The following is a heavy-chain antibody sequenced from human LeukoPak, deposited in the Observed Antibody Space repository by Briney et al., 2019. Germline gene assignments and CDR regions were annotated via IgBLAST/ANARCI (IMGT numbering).Heavy chain of an antibody. CDR2: INTNTGNP. CDR1: GYTFTSYA. J-gene: IGHJ4*02. Sequence: GASVKVSCKASGYTFTSYAMNWVRQAPGQGLEWMGWINTNTGNPTYAQGFTGRFVFSLDTSVSTAYLQISSLKAEDTAVYYCATDFWSGYSNDGVGYWGQGTLVTVPS. V-gene: IGHV7-4-1*02. D-gene: IGHD3-3*01. CDR3: ATDFWSGYSNDGVGY.